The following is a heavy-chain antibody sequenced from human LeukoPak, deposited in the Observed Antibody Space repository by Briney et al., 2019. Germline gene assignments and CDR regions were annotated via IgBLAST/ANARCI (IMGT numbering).Heavy chain of an antibody. CDR3: AKPSPGIVVVPAATHFDY. V-gene: IGHV3-23*01. D-gene: IGHD2-2*01. J-gene: IGHJ4*02. CDR2: NSGSGGST. Sequence: GGSLRLSCAASGFTFSSYAMSWVRQAPGKGLEWVSANSGSGGSTYYADSVKGRFTISRDNSKNTLYLQMNSLRAEDTAVYYCAKPSPGIVVVPAATHFDYWGQGTLVTVSS. CDR1: GFTFSSYA.